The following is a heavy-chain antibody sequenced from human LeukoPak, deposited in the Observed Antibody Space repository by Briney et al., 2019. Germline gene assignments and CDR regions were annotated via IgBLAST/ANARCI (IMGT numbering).Heavy chain of an antibody. CDR1: GFTCSSYS. CDR3: ARAIAAAGKESFDY. V-gene: IGHV3-21*01. CDR2: ISSSSSYI. J-gene: IGHJ4*02. Sequence: GGSLRLSCAASGFTCSSYSMNWVRQAPGKGLEWVSSISSSSSYIYYADSVKGRFTISRDNAKNSLYLQMNSLRAEDTAVYYCARAIAAAGKESFDYWGQGTLVTVSS. D-gene: IGHD6-13*01.